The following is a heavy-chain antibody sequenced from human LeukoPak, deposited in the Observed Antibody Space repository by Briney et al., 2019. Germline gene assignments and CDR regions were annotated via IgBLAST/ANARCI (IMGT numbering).Heavy chain of an antibody. V-gene: IGHV3-33*05. Sequence: GRSLRLSCAASGFTFSSYGMHWVRQAPGKGLEWVALISFDGENIYYADSVKGRFTISRDNAKNSLYLQMNSLRAEDTAVYYCARANYDILTGYTSAPFDYWGQGTLVTVSS. J-gene: IGHJ4*02. CDR2: ISFDGENI. CDR1: GFTFSSYG. CDR3: ARANYDILTGYTSAPFDY. D-gene: IGHD3-9*01.